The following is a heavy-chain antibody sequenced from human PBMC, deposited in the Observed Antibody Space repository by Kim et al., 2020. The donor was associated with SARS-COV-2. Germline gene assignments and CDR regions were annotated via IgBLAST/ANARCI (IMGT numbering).Heavy chain of an antibody. CDR2: IGSSSSTK. CDR3: ARSYPWGDYGGNSPDFDY. V-gene: IGHV3-48*02. J-gene: IGHJ4*02. Sequence: GGSLRLSCAASGFVFGSYSMNWVRQAPGKGLEWVSYIGSSSSTKHYGDSVKGRFTISRDNAKNSLYLQMNSLRDEDTAIYYCARSYPWGDYGGNSPDFDYWGQGPLVTVSP. CDR1: GFVFGSYS. D-gene: IGHD4-17*01.